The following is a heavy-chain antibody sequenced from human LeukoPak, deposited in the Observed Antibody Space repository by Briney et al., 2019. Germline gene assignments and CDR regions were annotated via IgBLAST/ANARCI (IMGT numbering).Heavy chain of an antibody. CDR1: GFTFSSYW. CDR2: ISSSSSYI. CDR3: ARDRNYYDSSGYYDDAFDI. V-gene: IGHV3-21*01. D-gene: IGHD3-22*01. Sequence: GGSLRLSCAASGFTFSSYWMSWVRQAPGKGLEWVSSISSSSSYIYYADSVKGRFTISRDNAKNSLYLQMNSLRAEDTAVYYCARDRNYYDSSGYYDDAFDIWGQGTMVTVSS. J-gene: IGHJ3*02.